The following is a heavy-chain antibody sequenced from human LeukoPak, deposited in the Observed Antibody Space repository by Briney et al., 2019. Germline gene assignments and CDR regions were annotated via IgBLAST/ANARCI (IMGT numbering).Heavy chain of an antibody. CDR1: GASITADF. J-gene: IGHJ4*02. Sequence: SETLSLTCTVSGASITADFWSWVRQSPEKGLEWIGYMFYSGDINYNPSLKGRVTILMDTSRNHLSLRLYSVTAADTAIYYCARKEGTHWGQGILVTVSS. CDR3: ARKEGTH. D-gene: IGHD1-1*01. CDR2: MFYSGDI. V-gene: IGHV4-59*01.